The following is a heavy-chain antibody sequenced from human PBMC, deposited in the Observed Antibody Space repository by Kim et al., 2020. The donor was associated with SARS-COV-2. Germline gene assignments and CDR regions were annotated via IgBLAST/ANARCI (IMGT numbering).Heavy chain of an antibody. J-gene: IGHJ4*02. D-gene: IGHD3-22*01. Sequence: GGSLRLSCAASGFTFSNAWMSWVRQAPGKGLEWVGRIKSKTDGGTTDYAAPVKGRFTISRDDSKNTLYLQMNSLKTEDTAVYYCTPYYDSSGYLHFDYWGQGTLVTVSS. CDR3: TPYYDSSGYLHFDY. CDR2: IKSKTDGGTT. CDR1: GFTFSNAW. V-gene: IGHV3-15*01.